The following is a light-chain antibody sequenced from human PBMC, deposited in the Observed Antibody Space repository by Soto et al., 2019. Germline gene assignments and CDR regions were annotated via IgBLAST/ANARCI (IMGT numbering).Light chain of an antibody. CDR3: QQYHNWPT. J-gene: IGKJ1*01. CDR2: GSS. CDR1: QSFSNN. Sequence: EIVVTQSPATLSVSPGERATLSCRASQSFSNNLAWYQQKPGQAPRLLIYGSSTRATGIPARFSRSGSVTEFTLSISSRLPVDFAVSYCQQYHNWPTFGQGTMV. V-gene: IGKV3-15*01.